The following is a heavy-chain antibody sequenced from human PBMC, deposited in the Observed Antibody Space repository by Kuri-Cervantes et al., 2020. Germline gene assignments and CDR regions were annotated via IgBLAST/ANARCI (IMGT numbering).Heavy chain of an antibody. CDR2: ISYDGSNK. CDR1: GFTVSSNY. D-gene: IGHD6-19*01. J-gene: IGHJ6*03. CDR3: ARDEGSGWYWNYYYYMDV. V-gene: IGHV3-30-3*01. Sequence: GGSLRLSCAASGFTVSSNYMSWVRQAPGKGLEWVAVISYDGSNKYYADSVKGRFTISRDNSKKKLHLQMNSLRAEDTAVYYCARDEGSGWYWNYYYYMDVWGKGTTVTVSS.